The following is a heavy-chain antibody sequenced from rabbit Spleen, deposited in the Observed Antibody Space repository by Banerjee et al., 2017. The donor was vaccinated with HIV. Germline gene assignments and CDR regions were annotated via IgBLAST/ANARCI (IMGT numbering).Heavy chain of an antibody. Sequence: QSLEESGGDLVKPGASLTLTCTASGIDFSRNTMCWVRQAPGKGLEWIACIYGGGSGTTYFANWAKGRFAISKTSSTTVTLQMTSLTAADTATYFCARDLDGVIGWNFGWWGQGTLVTVS. CDR2: IYGGGSGTT. CDR3: ARDLDGVIGWNFGW. V-gene: IGHV1S40*01. D-gene: IGHD1-1*01. J-gene: IGHJ4*01. CDR1: GIDFSRNT.